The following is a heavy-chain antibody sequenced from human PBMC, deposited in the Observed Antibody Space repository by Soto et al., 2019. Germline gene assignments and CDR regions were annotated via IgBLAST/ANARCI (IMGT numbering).Heavy chain of an antibody. CDR1: GFTFRNYA. CDR2: ISYDGRNE. J-gene: IGHJ5*02. D-gene: IGHD6-13*01. V-gene: IGHV3-30*04. Sequence: QVQVVESGGGVVQPGRSLRLSCAASGFTFRNYAIHWVRQAPGKGLEWVAVISYDGRNEYYADSVRGRFTISRDNSKNTLFLQMNILRAEDTAVYYCAKGEGYSITWTASWGQGTLVTVSS. CDR3: AKGEGYSITWTAS.